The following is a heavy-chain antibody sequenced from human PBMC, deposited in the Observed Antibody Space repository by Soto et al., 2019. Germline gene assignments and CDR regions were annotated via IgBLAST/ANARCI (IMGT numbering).Heavy chain of an antibody. D-gene: IGHD2-15*01. J-gene: IGHJ5*02. CDR1: GYTFTSYA. V-gene: IGHV1-3*01. CDR2: INAGNGNT. CDR3: ARSIVVVVAATPAWFDP. Sequence: QVPLVQSGAEVKKPGASVKVSCKASGYTFTSYAMHWVRQAPGQRLEWMGWINAGNGNTKYSQKFQGRVTITRDTAASTAYMELRGLRSEATAVYYCARSIVVVVAATPAWFDPWGQGTLVTVSS.